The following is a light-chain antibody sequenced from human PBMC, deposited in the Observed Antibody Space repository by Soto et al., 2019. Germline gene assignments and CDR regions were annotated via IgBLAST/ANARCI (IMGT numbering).Light chain of an antibody. CDR2: GAS. J-gene: IGKJ5*01. V-gene: IGKV3D-20*02. CDR3: QQRSNWPPVFT. Sequence: EIVLTQSPATLSLSPGERATLSCRASQSVSSNLAWYQQKPGQAPRLLISGASSRATGIPDRFSGSGSGTDFTLTISRLEPEDFALYYCQQRSNWPPVFTFGQGTRLEIK. CDR1: QSVSSN.